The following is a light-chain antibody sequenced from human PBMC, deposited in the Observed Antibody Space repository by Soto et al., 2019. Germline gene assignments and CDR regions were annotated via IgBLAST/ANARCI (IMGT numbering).Light chain of an antibody. Sequence: QSVLTQPPSASGSPGQSVTISCTGTSSDVGDYKFVSWYQQHPGKAPKLMIYEVSRRPSGVPDRFSGSKSGTTASLTVSGLQAGDEADYYCSSYAGNNNVVFGGGTKLTVL. CDR2: EVS. J-gene: IGLJ2*01. CDR1: SSDVGDYKF. V-gene: IGLV2-8*01. CDR3: SSYAGNNNVV.